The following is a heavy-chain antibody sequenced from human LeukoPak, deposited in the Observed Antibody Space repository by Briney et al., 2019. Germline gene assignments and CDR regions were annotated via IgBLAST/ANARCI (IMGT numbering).Heavy chain of an antibody. V-gene: IGHV3-49*04. D-gene: IGHD3-22*01. CDR3: PRVTYYYDNSGYFHFDS. Sequence: PGRSLRLSCTTSGFTFGDYAMSWVRQAPGKGLEWVSFIRRKAHGGTTEYAASVKGRFYSSRDDSKRIAYLQMNSLKPEDTAVYFCPRVTYYYDNSGYFHFDSWGQGSLVTVSS. CDR2: IRRKAHGGTT. J-gene: IGHJ4*02. CDR1: GFTFGDYA.